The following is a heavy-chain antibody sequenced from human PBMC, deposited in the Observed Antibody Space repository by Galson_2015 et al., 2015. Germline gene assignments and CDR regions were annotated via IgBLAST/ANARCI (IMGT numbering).Heavy chain of an antibody. J-gene: IGHJ1*01. V-gene: IGHV3-23*01. CDR1: GFTFSSYA. Sequence: SLRLSCAASGFTFSSYAMSWVRQAPGKGLEWVSAISGSGGSTYYADSVKGRFTISRDNSKNTLYLQMNSLRAEDTAVYYCAKWDSSGWIAEYFQHWGQGTLVTVSS. CDR3: AKWDSSGWIAEYFQH. D-gene: IGHD6-19*01. CDR2: ISGSGGST.